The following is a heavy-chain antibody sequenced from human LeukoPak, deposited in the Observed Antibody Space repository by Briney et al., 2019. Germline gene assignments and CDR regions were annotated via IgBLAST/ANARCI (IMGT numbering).Heavy chain of an antibody. V-gene: IGHV3-30*03. D-gene: IGHD2-2*01. CDR3: AREDSTKGMDV. J-gene: IGHJ6*02. CDR1: GFTFSSYG. Sequence: GGSLRLSCAASGFTFSSYGMHWVRQAPGKGLEWVAVILYNGSNKYYADSVKGRFTISRDDSKNTLYLQMNSLRAEDTAVYYCAREDSTKGMDVWGQGTTVTVSS. CDR2: ILYNGSNK.